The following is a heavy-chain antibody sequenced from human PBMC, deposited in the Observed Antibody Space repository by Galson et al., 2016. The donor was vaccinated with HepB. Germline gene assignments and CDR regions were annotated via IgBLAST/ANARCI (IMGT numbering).Heavy chain of an antibody. D-gene: IGHD6-13*01. CDR3: AKEQYTSRWYAEYYFDY. Sequence: SLRLSSAASGFTFSSYGMHWVRQAPGKGLEWVAVISYDGSNKYYADSVKGPFTISRDKSKNTLYLQMNSLRAEDTAVYYFAKEQYTSRWYAEYYFDYWGQGTLVTVSS. CDR1: GFTFSSYG. V-gene: IGHV3-30*18. CDR2: ISYDGSNK. J-gene: IGHJ4*02.